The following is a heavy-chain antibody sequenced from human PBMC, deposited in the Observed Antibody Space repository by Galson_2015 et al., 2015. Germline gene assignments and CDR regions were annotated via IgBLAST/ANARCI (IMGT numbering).Heavy chain of an antibody. CDR1: GFTFSNYW. CDR3: ARIGYSSSSFDY. J-gene: IGHJ4*02. D-gene: IGHD6-6*01. CDR2: IKQDGSTK. V-gene: IGHV3-7*01. Sequence: SLRLSCAASGFTFSNYWMSWVRQAPGKGLEWVANIKQDGSTKYYVDSVKGRFSISRDNAKNSQSLQMNSQRAEDTAVYYCARIGYSSSSFDYWGQGTLVTVPS.